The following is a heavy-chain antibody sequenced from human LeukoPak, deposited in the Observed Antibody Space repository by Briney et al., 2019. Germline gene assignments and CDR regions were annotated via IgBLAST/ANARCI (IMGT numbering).Heavy chain of an antibody. CDR3: AREGYYYDSSGYYNGSFDI. CDR2: MNPNSGNT. Sequence: ASVKVSCKASGYTFTSYDINWVRQATGQGLEWMGWMNPNSGNTGYAQKFQGRVTMTRNTSISTAYMELSSLRSEDTAVHYCAREGYYYDSSGYYNGSFDIWGRGTMVTVSS. J-gene: IGHJ3*02. CDR1: GYTFTSYD. D-gene: IGHD3-22*01. V-gene: IGHV1-8*01.